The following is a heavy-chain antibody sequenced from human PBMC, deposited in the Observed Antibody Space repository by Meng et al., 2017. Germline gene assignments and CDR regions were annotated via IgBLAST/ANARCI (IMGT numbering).Heavy chain of an antibody. J-gene: IGHJ4*02. CDR3: ARWSIYCSGGSCYSFDY. CDR1: GGSIRSSNW. Sequence: QVERQGSGPGVVKPSGTRSLTCAVWGGSIRSSNWWSGVRQPPGKGLEWIGEIYHSGSTNYNPSLKSRVTMSVDKSKNQFSLKLSSVTAADTAVYYCARWSIYCSGGSCYSFDYWGQGTLVTVSS. CDR2: IYHSGST. D-gene: IGHD2-15*01. V-gene: IGHV4-4*02.